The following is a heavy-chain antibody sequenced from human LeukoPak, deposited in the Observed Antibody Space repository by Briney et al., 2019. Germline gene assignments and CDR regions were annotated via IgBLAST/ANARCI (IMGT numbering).Heavy chain of an antibody. V-gene: IGHV3-13*01. D-gene: IGHD6-13*01. Sequence: GGSLRLSCAASGFTLSNYAMHWVRQPAGKGLEWVSAIGTAGDTFYPGSVKGRFTISRDNAKKSLFLQMNSLRAEDTAVYYCARDYEGSWYWSRYYYGMDVWGQGTTVTVSS. CDR2: IGTAGDT. CDR3: ARDYEGSWYWSRYYYGMDV. J-gene: IGHJ6*02. CDR1: GFTLSNYA.